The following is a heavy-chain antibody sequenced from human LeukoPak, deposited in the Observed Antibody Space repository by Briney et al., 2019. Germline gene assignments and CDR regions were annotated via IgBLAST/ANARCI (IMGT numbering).Heavy chain of an antibody. D-gene: IGHD2-21*02. CDR2: ISAYNGNT. CDR1: GYTFTGYF. V-gene: IGHV1-18*04. Sequence: GASVKVSCKASGYTFTGYFVHWVRQAPGQGLEWMGWISAYNGNTNYAQKLQGRVTMTTDTSTSTAYMELRSLRSDDTAVYYCARDHLAYCGGDCYLGDYWGQGTLVTVSS. J-gene: IGHJ4*02. CDR3: ARDHLAYCGGDCYLGDY.